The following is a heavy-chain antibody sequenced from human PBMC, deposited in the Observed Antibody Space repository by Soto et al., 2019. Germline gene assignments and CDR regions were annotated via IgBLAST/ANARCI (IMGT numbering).Heavy chain of an antibody. CDR3: ARTIVATGGDGYFDY. D-gene: IGHD5-12*01. CDR2: IYHSGST. J-gene: IGHJ4*02. Sequence: ASETLSLTCAVSGVSISSSNWWSWVRQPPGKGLEWIGEIYHSGSTNYNPSLKSRVTISVDKSKNQFSLKLSSVTAADTAVYYCARTIVATGGDGYFDYWGQGTLVTVSS. CDR1: GVSISSSNW. V-gene: IGHV4-4*02.